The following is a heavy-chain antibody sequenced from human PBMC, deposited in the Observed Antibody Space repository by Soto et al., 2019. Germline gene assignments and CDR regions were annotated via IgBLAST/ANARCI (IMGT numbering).Heavy chain of an antibody. Sequence: PSSTLSLTCSVYGGSCSGYYWSWIRQPPGKGLEWIGEINHSGSTNYNPSLKSRVTISVDTSKNQFSLKLSSVTAADTAVYYCARAYIAAAGTHDWFDPWGQGTLVTVSS. V-gene: IGHV4-34*01. CDR2: INHSGST. CDR3: ARAYIAAAGTHDWFDP. D-gene: IGHD6-13*01. CDR1: GGSCSGYY. J-gene: IGHJ5*02.